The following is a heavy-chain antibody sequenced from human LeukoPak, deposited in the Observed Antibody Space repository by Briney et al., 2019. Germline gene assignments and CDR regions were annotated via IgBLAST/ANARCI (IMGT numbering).Heavy chain of an antibody. J-gene: IGHJ4*02. CDR1: GFTFSDHY. CDR2: ISSSGSTI. V-gene: IGHV3-11*04. D-gene: IGHD3-10*01. Sequence: PGGSLRLSCAASGFTFSDHYMDWVRQAPGKGLEWVSYISSSGSTIYYADSVKGRFTISRDNAKNSLYLQMNSLRAEDTAVYYCASSSWFGELFDYWGQGTLVTVSS. CDR3: ASSSWFGELFDY.